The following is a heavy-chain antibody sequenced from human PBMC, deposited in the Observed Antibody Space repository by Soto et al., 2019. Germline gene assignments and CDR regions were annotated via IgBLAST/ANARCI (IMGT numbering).Heavy chain of an antibody. Sequence: PSETLSLTCGVEEGSFRGYDWSWIRQPPRKGLEWIGEINHSGSTNYNPSLKSRVTISVDTSKNQFSLKLSSVTAADTAVYYCARGLYYYDSSGPDHYFDCWGQGTLVTAPQ. J-gene: IGHJ4*02. CDR1: EGSFRGYD. V-gene: IGHV4-34*01. CDR3: ARGLYYYDSSGPDHYFDC. D-gene: IGHD3-22*01. CDR2: INHSGST.